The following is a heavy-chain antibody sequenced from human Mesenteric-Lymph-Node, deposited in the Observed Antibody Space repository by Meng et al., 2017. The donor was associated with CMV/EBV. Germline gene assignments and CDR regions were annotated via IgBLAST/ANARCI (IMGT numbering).Heavy chain of an antibody. CDR3: ARDSLKEWELLRFDY. V-gene: IGHV3-21*01. J-gene: IGHJ4*02. CDR2: ISSSSSYI. D-gene: IGHD1-26*01. Sequence: SGFTFRSSYMSWVRQAPGKGLEWVSSISSSSSYIYYADSVKGRFTISRDNAKNSLYLQMNSLRAEDTAVYYCARDSLKEWELLRFDYWGQGTLVTVSS. CDR1: GFTFRSSY.